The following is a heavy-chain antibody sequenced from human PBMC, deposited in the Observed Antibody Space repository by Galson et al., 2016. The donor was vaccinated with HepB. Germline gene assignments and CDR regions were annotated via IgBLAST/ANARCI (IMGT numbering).Heavy chain of an antibody. V-gene: IGHV4-34*01. CDR3: ARGGTSYHYDTSGYYY. CDR1: GGSFSGYY. Sequence: SETLSLTCAVYGGSFSGYYWSWIRQPPGKGLEWIGEIDHSRSTNYNQSLKSPVTISVDTSKNQFSLNLSSVTAADTAVYYCARGGTSYHYDTSGYYYWGQGTLVTVSS. J-gene: IGHJ4*02. D-gene: IGHD3-22*01. CDR2: IDHSRST.